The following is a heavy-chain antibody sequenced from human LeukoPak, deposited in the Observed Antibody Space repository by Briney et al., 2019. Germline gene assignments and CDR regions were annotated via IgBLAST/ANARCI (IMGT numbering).Heavy chain of an antibody. Sequence: GSLRLSCTASGFTFGDYTLSWVRQAPGKGLEWVGFIRSKAYGGTTEYAASVKGRFTISRDDSKSIAYLQMNSLKTEDTAVYYCIREWLGDYWGQGTLVTVSS. V-gene: IGHV3-49*04. CDR1: GFTFGDYT. CDR2: IRSKAYGGTT. D-gene: IGHD5-12*01. CDR3: IREWLGDY. J-gene: IGHJ4*02.